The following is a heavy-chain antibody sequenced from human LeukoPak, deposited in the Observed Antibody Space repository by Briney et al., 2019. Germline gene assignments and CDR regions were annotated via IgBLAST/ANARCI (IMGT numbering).Heavy chain of an antibody. Sequence: GGSLRLSCAASGFTFDDYAMHWVRQAPGKGLEWVSGISWNSGSIGYADSVKGRFTISRDNAKNSPYLQMNSLRAEDMALYYCAKASGHIVVVPAFDYWGQGTLVTVSS. J-gene: IGHJ4*02. V-gene: IGHV3-9*03. CDR1: GFTFDDYA. D-gene: IGHD2-2*01. CDR2: ISWNSGSI. CDR3: AKASGHIVVVPAFDY.